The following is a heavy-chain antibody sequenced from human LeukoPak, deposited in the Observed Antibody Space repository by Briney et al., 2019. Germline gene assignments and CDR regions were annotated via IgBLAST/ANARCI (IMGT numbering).Heavy chain of an antibody. D-gene: IGHD6-6*01. J-gene: IGHJ5*02. CDR2: IYYSGST. V-gene: IGHV4-39*01. CDR3: ARSIATYGPTHNWFGP. CDR1: GGSLTSSLSY. Sequence: PSETLSLTCSVSGGSLTSSLSYWGWIRQPPGKGLEWIGSIYYSGSTYYSPSLKSRVTISVDTSKNQFSLKLSSVTAADTAVYYCARSIATYGPTHNWFGPWGQGILVTVSS.